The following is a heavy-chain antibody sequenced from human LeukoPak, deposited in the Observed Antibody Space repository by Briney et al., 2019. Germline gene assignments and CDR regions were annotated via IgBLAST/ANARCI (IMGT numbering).Heavy chain of an antibody. CDR1: GGSFSGYY. CDR3: ARPGIAVAGRWGFDY. J-gene: IGHJ4*02. CDR2: INHSGST. D-gene: IGHD6-19*01. Sequence: PSETLSLTCAVYGGSFSGYYWSWIRQPPGKGLEWIGEINHSGSTNYNPSLKSRVTISVDTSKNQFSLKLSSVTAADTAVYYCARPGIAVAGRWGFDYWGQGTLVTVSS. V-gene: IGHV4-34*01.